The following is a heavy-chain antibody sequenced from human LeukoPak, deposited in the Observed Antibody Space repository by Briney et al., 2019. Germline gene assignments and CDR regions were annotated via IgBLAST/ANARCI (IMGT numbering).Heavy chain of an antibody. V-gene: IGHV4-30-2*01. D-gene: IGHD3-3*01. CDR2: IYHSGNT. Sequence: ASETLSLTCTVSGGSISSGGFYWSWIRQPPGKGLEWIGYIYHSGNTYYNPSLTSRVTISVDRSKNQFSLMLSSVTAADTAVYYCARAKGPPRYYDFWSGDYYFDYWGQGTLVTVSS. J-gene: IGHJ4*02. CDR3: ARAKGPPRYYDFWSGDYYFDY. CDR1: GGSISSGGFY.